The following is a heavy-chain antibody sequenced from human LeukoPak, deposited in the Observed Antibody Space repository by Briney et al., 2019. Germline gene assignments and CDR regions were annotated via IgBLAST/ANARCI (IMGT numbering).Heavy chain of an antibody. V-gene: IGHV3-64*01. D-gene: IGHD3-3*01. CDR3: ARPRDLWSGYYLDY. CDR1: GFTFSSYA. CDR2: ISSNGGST. Sequence: PGGSLRLSCAASGFTFSSYAMHWVRQAPGKGLEYVSAISSNGGSTYYANSVKGRFTISRDNSKNTLYLQMGSLRAEDMAVYYCARPRDLWSGYYLDYWGQGTLVTVSS. J-gene: IGHJ4*02.